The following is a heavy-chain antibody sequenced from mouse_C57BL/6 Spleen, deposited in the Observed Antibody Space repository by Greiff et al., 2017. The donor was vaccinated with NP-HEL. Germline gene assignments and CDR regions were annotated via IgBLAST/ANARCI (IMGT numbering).Heavy chain of an antibody. V-gene: IGHV1-54*01. CDR1: GYAFTNYL. J-gene: IGHJ2*01. CDR2: INPGSGGT. CDR3: ARRGYYRPPDY. Sequence: QVQLQQSGAELVRPGTSVKVSCKASGYAFTNYLIEWVKQRPGQGLEWIGVINPGSGGTNYNEKFKGKATLTADKSSSTAYMQLSSLTSEDSAVYFCARRGYYRPPDYWGQGTTLTVSS. D-gene: IGHD2-3*01.